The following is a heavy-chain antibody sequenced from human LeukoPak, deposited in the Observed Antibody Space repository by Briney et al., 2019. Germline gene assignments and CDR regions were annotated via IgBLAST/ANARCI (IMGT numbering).Heavy chain of an antibody. V-gene: IGHV3-23*01. D-gene: IGHD3-3*01. CDR2: ISGSGGST. CDR3: AKDSPSLKEGVVIPFDY. J-gene: IGHJ4*02. CDR1: GFTFSSYA. Sequence: GGSLRLSCAASGFTFSSYAMSWVRQAPGKGLEWVSAISGSGGSTYYADSVKGRFTISRDNSKNTLYLQMNSLRAEDTAVYYCAKDSPSLKEGVVIPFDYWGQGTLVTVSS.